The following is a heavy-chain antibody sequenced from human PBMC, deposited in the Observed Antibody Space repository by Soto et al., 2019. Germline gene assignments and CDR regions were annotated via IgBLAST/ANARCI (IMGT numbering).Heavy chain of an antibody. CDR3: AREDSRWFDP. Sequence: SETLSLTCTVSHGSISNYYWSWIWQPPGKGLEWVGYIYYTGSTSYNPSLKSRVAMSVDTSKKQISLKLTSVTAADTAVYYCAREDSRWFDPWGQGTRVTVSS. J-gene: IGHJ5*02. V-gene: IGHV4-59*01. CDR2: IYYTGST. CDR1: HGSISNYY.